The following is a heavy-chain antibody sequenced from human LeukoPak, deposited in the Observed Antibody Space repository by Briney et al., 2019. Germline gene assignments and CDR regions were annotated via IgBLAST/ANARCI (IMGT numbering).Heavy chain of an antibody. CDR1: GYTFTSYA. CDR2: INAGHGNT. D-gene: IGHD3-10*01. J-gene: IGHJ6*03. Sequence: ASVKVSCKASGYTFTSYAMHWVRQAPGQRLEWMGWINAGHGNTKYSQEFQGRVTITRDTSASTAYMELSGLRSEDMAVYYCARGRRYSHYYYGSGPDYYYMDVWGKGTTVTISS. CDR3: ARGRRYSHYYYGSGPDYYYMDV. V-gene: IGHV1-3*03.